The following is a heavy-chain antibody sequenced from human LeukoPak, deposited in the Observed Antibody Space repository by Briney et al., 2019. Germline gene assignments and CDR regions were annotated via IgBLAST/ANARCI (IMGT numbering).Heavy chain of an antibody. J-gene: IGHJ4*02. D-gene: IGHD4-23*01. CDR2: ISGTSTTI. CDR1: GFAFSPYT. CDR3: ARRPDYGGTPTFDY. Sequence: PGGSLRLSCVASGFAFSPYTMNWVRQAPGKGLEWLSSISGTSTTIYYTDSVKGRFTISRDNAKNTLYLQLNSLRVEDTAVYYCARRPDYGGTPTFDYWGQGTLVTVSS. V-gene: IGHV3-48*04.